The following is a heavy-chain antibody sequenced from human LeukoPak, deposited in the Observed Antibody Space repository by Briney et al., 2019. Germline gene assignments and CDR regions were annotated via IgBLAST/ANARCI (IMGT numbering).Heavy chain of an antibody. CDR3: ARAHYGGNWFDP. V-gene: IGHV4-38-2*02. Sequence: SETLSLTCTVSGYSISSGYYWGWIRQPPGKGLEWIGSIYHSGSTYYNPSLKSRVTISVDTSKNQFSLKLSSVTAADTAVYYCARAHYGGNWFDPWGQGTLVTVSS. D-gene: IGHD4-23*01. CDR2: IYHSGST. J-gene: IGHJ5*02. CDR1: GYSISSGYY.